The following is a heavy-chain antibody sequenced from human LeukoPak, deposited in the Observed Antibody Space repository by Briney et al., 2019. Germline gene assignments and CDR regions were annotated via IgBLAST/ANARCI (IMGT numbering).Heavy chain of an antibody. CDR1: PDSTTSSF. CDR2: IHRSGST. J-gene: IGHJ4*02. Sequence: PSETLSLTCTVSPDSTTSSFWSWVRQPPGKGLEWIGEIHRSGSTNYNPSLQSRVTISIDRSKNLIALVLLSVTAADTSAYYCARAVVGGFNPGAYWGQGTLVTVSS. CDR3: ARAVVGGFNPGAY. D-gene: IGHD1-14*01. V-gene: IGHV4-4*02.